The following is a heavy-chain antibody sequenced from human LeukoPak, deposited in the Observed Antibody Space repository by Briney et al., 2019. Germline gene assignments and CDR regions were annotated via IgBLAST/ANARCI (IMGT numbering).Heavy chain of an antibody. J-gene: IGHJ6*03. V-gene: IGHV3-21*01. CDR1: GFIFDDYD. CDR3: ARPQLGMGYSYYMDV. Sequence: PGGSLRLSCAASGFIFDDYDMNWVRQAPGKGLEWVSSISSSSVSINYADSVKGRFTISRDNAKNSLYLQMNSLRPEDTAVYYCARPQLGMGYSYYMDVWGKGTSVTVSS. CDR2: ISSSSVSI. D-gene: IGHD6-13*01.